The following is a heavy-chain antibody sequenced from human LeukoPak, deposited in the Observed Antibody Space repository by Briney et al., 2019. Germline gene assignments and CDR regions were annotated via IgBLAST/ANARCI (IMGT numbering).Heavy chain of an antibody. J-gene: IGHJ4*02. CDR1: GFTFDDYA. D-gene: IGHD6-13*01. CDR2: ISWNSGSI. Sequence: PGGSLRLSCAASGFTFDDYAMHWVRQAPGKGLEWVSGISWNSGSIGYADSVKGRFTISRDNAKNSLYLQMNSLRAEDTALYYCAKDMISSSWYHFDYWGQGTLVTVSS. CDR3: AKDMISSSWYHFDY. V-gene: IGHV3-9*01.